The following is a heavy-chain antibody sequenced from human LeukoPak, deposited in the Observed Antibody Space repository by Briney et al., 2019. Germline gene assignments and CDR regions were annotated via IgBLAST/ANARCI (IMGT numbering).Heavy chain of an antibody. Sequence: PSETLSLTCTVSGGSISSSSYYWGWIRQPPGKGLEWIGSIYYSGSTYYNPSLKSRVTISLDTSKNQFSLKLSSVTAADTAVYYCARQEILHRDPDIWGQGTMVTVSS. J-gene: IGHJ3*02. CDR1: GGSISSSSYY. CDR3: ARQEILHRDPDI. D-gene: IGHD2-15*01. CDR2: IYYSGST. V-gene: IGHV4-39*01.